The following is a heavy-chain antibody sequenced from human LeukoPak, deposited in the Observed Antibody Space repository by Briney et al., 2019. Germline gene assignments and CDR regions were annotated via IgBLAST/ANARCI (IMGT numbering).Heavy chain of an antibody. V-gene: IGHV3-30-3*01. Sequence: GGSLRLSCAASTFTFSSYAIHWVRQAPGKGLEWVAVISYDGSNKYYADSVKGRFTISRDNSKNTLYLQMNSLRAEDTAVYYCARDTFAVPCYYYYGMDVWGQGTTVTVSS. J-gene: IGHJ6*02. CDR1: TFTFSSYA. D-gene: IGHD3-3*02. CDR2: ISYDGSNK. CDR3: ARDTFAVPCYYYYGMDV.